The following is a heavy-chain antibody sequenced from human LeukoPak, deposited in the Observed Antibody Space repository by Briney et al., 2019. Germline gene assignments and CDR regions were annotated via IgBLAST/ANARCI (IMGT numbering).Heavy chain of an antibody. CDR3: ARSVYGHYYGSGSPYQYNWFDP. J-gene: IGHJ5*02. D-gene: IGHD3-10*01. V-gene: IGHV4-38-2*02. Sequence: KPSETLSLTCTVSGYSISSGYYCGWIRQPPGKGLEWIGSIYHSGSTYYNPSLKSRVTISVDTSKNQFSLKLSSVTAADTAVYYCARSVYGHYYGSGSPYQYNWFDPWGQGTLVTVSS. CDR2: IYHSGST. CDR1: GYSISSGYY.